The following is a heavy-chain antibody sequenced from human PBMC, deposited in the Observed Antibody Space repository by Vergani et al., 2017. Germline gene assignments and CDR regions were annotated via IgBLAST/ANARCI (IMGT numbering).Heavy chain of an antibody. CDR2: IGTAGDT. D-gene: IGHD3-10*01. CDR1: GFTFSSYD. CDR3: ARDRVGWFGDDAFDI. Sequence: EVQLVESGGGLVQPGGSLRLSCAASGFTFSSYDMHWVRQATGKGLEWVSAIGTAGDTYYPGSVKGRFTISRENAKNSLYLQMNSLRAEDTAVYYCARDRVGWFGDDAFDIWGQGTMVTVSS. J-gene: IGHJ3*02. V-gene: IGHV3-13*04.